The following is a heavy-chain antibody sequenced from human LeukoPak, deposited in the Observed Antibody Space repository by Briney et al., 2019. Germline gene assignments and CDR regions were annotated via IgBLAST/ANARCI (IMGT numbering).Heavy chain of an antibody. V-gene: IGHV1-69*02. J-gene: IGHJ6*02. CDR3: ASTIFGVVIIGGGMDV. CDR2: IIPILGIA. CDR1: GGTFSSYT. Sequence: SVKVSCKASGGTFSSYTISWVRQAPGQGLEWMGRIIPILGIANYAQKLQGRVTITADKSTSTAYMELSSLRSEDTAVYYCASTIFGVVIIGGGMDVWGQGTTVTVSS. D-gene: IGHD3-3*01.